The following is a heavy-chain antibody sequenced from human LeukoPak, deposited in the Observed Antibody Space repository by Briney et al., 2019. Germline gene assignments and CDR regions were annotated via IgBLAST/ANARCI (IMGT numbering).Heavy chain of an antibody. CDR2: ISGSGGRP. Sequence: GGSLRLSCAASGFTSSSCAMSWVRQAPGKGLEWVSAISGSGGRPYYADSVKGRFTISRDNSKNTLYLQMNSLRAEDTAVYYCARHPEPGYCSSTSCHESYFDYWGQGTLVTVSS. CDR1: GFTSSSCA. J-gene: IGHJ4*02. CDR3: ARHPEPGYCSSTSCHESYFDY. V-gene: IGHV3-23*01. D-gene: IGHD2-2*01.